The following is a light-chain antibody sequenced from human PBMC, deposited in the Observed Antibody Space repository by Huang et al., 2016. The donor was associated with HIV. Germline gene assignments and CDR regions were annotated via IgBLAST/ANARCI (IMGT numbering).Light chain of an antibody. V-gene: IGKV3-15*01. CDR3: QQYNNRYT. J-gene: IGKJ2*01. CDR1: QSISSN. Sequence: IVMTQSPATLSVSPGERATLSCRASQSISSNLAWYQQKTGQAPRLLIYGVSTRASGIPARFSGSGSGTEFTLTISSLQSEDFAVYYCQQYNNRYTFGQGTKLEIK. CDR2: GVS.